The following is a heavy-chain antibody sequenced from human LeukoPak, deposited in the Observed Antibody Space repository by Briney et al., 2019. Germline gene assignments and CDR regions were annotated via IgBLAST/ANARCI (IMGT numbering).Heavy chain of an antibody. CDR3: ARERGFGQFCGGDCSYFDL. Sequence: GGSLRLSCAGSGFTFSSHWIGWVRQAPGKGLEWVSVLYNAGSTYYADSVKGRFTISRDNSKNTLYLQMYSLRAEDTAVYYCARERGFGQFCGGDCSYFDLWGRGTLVTVSS. CDR2: LYNAGST. V-gene: IGHV3-53*01. CDR1: GFTFSSHW. D-gene: IGHD2-21*02. J-gene: IGHJ2*01.